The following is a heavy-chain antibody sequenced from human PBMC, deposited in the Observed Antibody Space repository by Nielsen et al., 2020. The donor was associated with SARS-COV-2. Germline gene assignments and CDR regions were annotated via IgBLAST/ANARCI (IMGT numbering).Heavy chain of an antibody. D-gene: IGHD5-24*01. CDR3: ARSEGPYKYFDP. J-gene: IGHJ5*02. CDR2: VSYDGRNK. Sequence: GGSLRLSCAASGFTFSSFVMHWVRQAPGKGLEWVAVVSYDGRNKYHADSVKGRFTISRDNSKNTLYLQMNSLRAEDTAVYYCARSEGPYKYFDPWGQGTLVTVSS. CDR1: GFTFSSFV. V-gene: IGHV3-30*03.